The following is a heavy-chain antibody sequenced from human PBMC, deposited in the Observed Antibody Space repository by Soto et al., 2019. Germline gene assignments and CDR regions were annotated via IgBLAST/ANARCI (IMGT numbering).Heavy chain of an antibody. CDR3: AGRMVRGALLLDY. V-gene: IGHV4-30-2*01. J-gene: IGHJ4*02. Sequence: SETLSLTCAVSGGSISSGGYSWSWIRQPPGKGLEWIGYIYHSGSTYYNPSLKSRVTISVDRSKNQFSLKLSSVTAADTAVYYCAGRMVRGALLLDYWGQGTLVTVSS. D-gene: IGHD3-10*01. CDR2: IYHSGST. CDR1: GGSISSGGYS.